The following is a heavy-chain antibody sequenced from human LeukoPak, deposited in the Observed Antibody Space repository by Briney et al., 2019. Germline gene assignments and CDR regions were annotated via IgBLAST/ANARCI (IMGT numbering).Heavy chain of an antibody. CDR1: GFTLTIYW. Sequence: PGESLRLSCAASGFTLTIYWMSWVRQLPGKGLEWVANINQNGTEKYYVDSVKGRFTISRDNAKNSLDLQMNSLRVEDTGIYYCVKVAKYYYGSETYYFFEHWGQGTPVTASS. CDR3: VKVAKYYYGSETYYFFEH. J-gene: IGHJ4*02. D-gene: IGHD3-10*01. CDR2: INQNGTEK. V-gene: IGHV3-7*01.